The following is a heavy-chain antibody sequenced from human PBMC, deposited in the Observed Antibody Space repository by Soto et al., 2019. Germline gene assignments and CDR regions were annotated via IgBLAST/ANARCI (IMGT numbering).Heavy chain of an antibody. D-gene: IGHD5-18*01. CDR2: IIPIFGTA. Sequence: SVKVSCKASGGTFSSYAISWVRQAPGQGLEWMGGIIPIFGTANYAQKFQGRVTITADESTSTAYMELSSLRSEDTAVYYRGFGYGNYYYYGMDVWGQGTTVTVS. CDR1: GGTFSSYA. CDR3: GFGYGNYYYYGMDV. V-gene: IGHV1-69*13. J-gene: IGHJ6*02.